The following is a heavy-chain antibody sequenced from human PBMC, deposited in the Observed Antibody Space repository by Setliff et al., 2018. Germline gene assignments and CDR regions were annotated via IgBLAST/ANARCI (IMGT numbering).Heavy chain of an antibody. CDR3: ARDVGGEGYYYYMDV. V-gene: IGHV4-31*03. CDR2: IYYSGST. Sequence: SETLSLTCTVSGGSISSGGYYWSWIRQHPGKGLEWIGYIYYSGSTYYNPSLKSRVTMSVDTSKNQFSLKLSAVTAADTAVYYCARDVGGEGYYYYMDVWGKGTTVTVSS. D-gene: IGHD3-10*01. J-gene: IGHJ6*03. CDR1: GGSISSGGYY.